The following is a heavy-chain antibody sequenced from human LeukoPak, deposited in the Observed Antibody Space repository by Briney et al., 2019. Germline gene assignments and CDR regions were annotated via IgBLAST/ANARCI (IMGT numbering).Heavy chain of an antibody. CDR1: GFTFGDYA. J-gene: IGHJ4*02. Sequence: PGGSLRLSCTASGFTFGDYAMSWFRQAPGKGLEWVSVIYSGGSTYYADSVKGRFTISRDNSKNTLYLQMNSLRAEDTAVYYCARESGYSSGWYEGYFDFWGQGTLVTVSS. V-gene: IGHV3-53*01. CDR3: ARESGYSSGWYEGYFDF. CDR2: IYSGGST. D-gene: IGHD6-19*01.